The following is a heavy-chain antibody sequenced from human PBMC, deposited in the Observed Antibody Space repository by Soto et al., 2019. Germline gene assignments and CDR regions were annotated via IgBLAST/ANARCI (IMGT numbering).Heavy chain of an antibody. CDR3: ARGVTMIVVVITTNTPLDY. D-gene: IGHD3-22*01. Sequence: GASVKVSWKASGYTFTSYARHWARQAPGQRLEWMGWINAGYGNTKYSQKFQGRVTITRDTSASTAYMELSSLRSEDTAVYYCARGVTMIVVVITTNTPLDYWGQGTLVTVS. CDR1: GYTFTSYA. J-gene: IGHJ4*02. V-gene: IGHV1-3*01. CDR2: INAGYGNT.